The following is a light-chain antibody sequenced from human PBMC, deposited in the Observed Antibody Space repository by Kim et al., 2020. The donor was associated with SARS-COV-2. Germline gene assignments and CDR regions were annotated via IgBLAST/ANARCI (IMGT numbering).Light chain of an antibody. CDR3: ATWDGSLNGWV. V-gene: IGLV1-44*01. Sequence: GQRVTIPWSGSSSNIGNNTVNWYQQRPGTAPKFLIYSNNQRPSGGPDRFSGSKSGTSASLAISGLQSEDEADYYCATWDGSLNGWVFGGGTQLTVL. CDR2: SNN. J-gene: IGLJ3*02. CDR1: SSNIGNNT.